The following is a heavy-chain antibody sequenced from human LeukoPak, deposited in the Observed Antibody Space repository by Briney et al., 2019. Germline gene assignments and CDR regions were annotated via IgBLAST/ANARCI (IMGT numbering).Heavy chain of an antibody. D-gene: IGHD3-22*01. CDR2: IYYSGST. Sequence: PSETLSLTCTVSGGSISSGDYYWSWIRQPPGKGLEWIGYIYYSGSTYYNPSLKSRVTISVDTSKNQFSLKLSSVTAADTAVYYCARHQGGYYYDSSGYYSWYFDLWGRGTLVTVSS. CDR3: ARHQGGYYYDSSGYYSWYFDL. CDR1: GGSISSGDYY. J-gene: IGHJ2*01. V-gene: IGHV4-30-4*01.